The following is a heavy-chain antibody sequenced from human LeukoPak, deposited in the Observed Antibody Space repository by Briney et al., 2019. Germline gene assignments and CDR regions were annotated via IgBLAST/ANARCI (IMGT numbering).Heavy chain of an antibody. D-gene: IGHD1-7*01. CDR3: ARGWNYAFRFDN. Sequence: GGSLRLSRAASGFPFSRFAMTWVRQAPGKGLEWVSAISGSSESTNYADSVKGRFTISRDNSKNTLYLQMNSLRAEDTAVYYCARGWNYAFRFDNWGQGTLVTVST. CDR1: GFPFSRFA. J-gene: IGHJ4*02. V-gene: IGHV3-23*01. CDR2: ISGSSEST.